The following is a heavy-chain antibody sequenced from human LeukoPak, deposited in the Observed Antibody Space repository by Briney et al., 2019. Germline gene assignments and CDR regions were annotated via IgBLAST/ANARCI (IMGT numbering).Heavy chain of an antibody. V-gene: IGHV1-18*01. CDR2: ISPYNGNT. CDR3: ARDGPGIAVAEGGY. Sequence: GASVNVSCKASGYTFTSYGISWVRQAPGQGLEWMGWISPYNGNTNYAQKLQGRVIMTTDTSTSTAYMELRSLRSDDTAVYYCARDGPGIAVAEGGYWGQGTLVTVSS. J-gene: IGHJ4*02. D-gene: IGHD6-19*01. CDR1: GYTFTSYG.